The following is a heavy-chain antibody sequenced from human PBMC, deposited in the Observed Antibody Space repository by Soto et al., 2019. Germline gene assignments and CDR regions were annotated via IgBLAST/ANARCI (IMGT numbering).Heavy chain of an antibody. Sequence: GGSLRLSCKASGFSFSSNSMGWLRQAPGKGLNWVSTISTTGGSTPYADFVKGRFTISRDNAKNTLYLQMHSLSAEDTALYFCVRDRGYPDSFDVWGRGTMVTVSS. CDR2: ISTTGGST. D-gene: IGHD1-1*01. CDR1: GFSFSSNS. J-gene: IGHJ3*01. V-gene: IGHV3-23*01. CDR3: VRDRGYPDSFDV.